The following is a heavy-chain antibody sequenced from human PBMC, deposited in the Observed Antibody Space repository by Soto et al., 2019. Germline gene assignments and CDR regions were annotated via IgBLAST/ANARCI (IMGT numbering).Heavy chain of an antibody. CDR3: ARSELERGEVGYYGMDV. CDR2: ISSYNSYNGDT. CDR1: GYTFSNYA. D-gene: IGHD3-16*01. Sequence: QVQLVQSGADLKKPGASVQVSCKTSGYTFSNYAINWVRQSPGQGLEWMGWISSYNSYNGDTKYARMLQDRLTMTIDTSTATAYMELRSLSSDDTAVYYCARSELERGEVGYYGMDVWGQGTTVTVSS. V-gene: IGHV1-18*04. J-gene: IGHJ6*02.